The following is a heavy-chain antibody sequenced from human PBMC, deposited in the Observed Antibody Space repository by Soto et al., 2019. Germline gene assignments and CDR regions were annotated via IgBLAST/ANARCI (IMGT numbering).Heavy chain of an antibody. CDR1: GFTFSSYS. CDR2: ISSSSSYI. V-gene: IGHV3-21*01. CDR3: ARDGYDSSGYYYDAFDI. J-gene: IGHJ3*02. D-gene: IGHD3-22*01. Sequence: GGSLRLSCAASGFTFSSYSMNWVRQAPGKGLEWLSSISSSSSYIYYADSVKGRFTISRDNAKNSLYLQMNSLRAEDTAVYYCARDGYDSSGYYYDAFDIWGQGTMVT.